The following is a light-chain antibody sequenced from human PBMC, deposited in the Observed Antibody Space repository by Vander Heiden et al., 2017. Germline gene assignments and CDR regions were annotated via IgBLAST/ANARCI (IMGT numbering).Light chain of an antibody. J-gene: IGLJ1*01. V-gene: IGLV1-40*01. CDR2: GNN. CDR3: QSYDSSLSGSGV. Sequence: QSVLTPPPSVSGAPGQRVTIPCTGRSPHTGAGYDVHWYQQLPGTAPKLLIYGNNNRPSGVPDRFSGSKSGTSASLAITGLQAEDEADYYCQSYDSSLSGSGVFGTGTKVTVL. CDR1: SPHTGAGYD.